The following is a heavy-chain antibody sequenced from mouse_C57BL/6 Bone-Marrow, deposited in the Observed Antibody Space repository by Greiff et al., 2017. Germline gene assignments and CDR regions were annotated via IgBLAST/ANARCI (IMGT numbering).Heavy chain of an antibody. CDR3: ASSGTTVVATDWYFDV. CDR1: GFNIKNTY. J-gene: IGHJ1*03. D-gene: IGHD1-1*01. Sequence: VQLQQSVAELVRPGASVKLSCTASGFNIKNTYMHWVKQRPEQGLEWIGRIDPANGNTKYAPKFQGKAPITADTASNTAYLQLSSLTSEDTAIYYCASSGTTVVATDWYFDVWGTGTTVTVSS. V-gene: IGHV14-3*01. CDR2: IDPANGNT.